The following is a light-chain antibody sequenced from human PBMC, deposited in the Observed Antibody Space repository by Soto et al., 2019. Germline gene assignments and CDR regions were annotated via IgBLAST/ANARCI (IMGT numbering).Light chain of an antibody. V-gene: IGKV1-27*01. J-gene: IGKJ1*01. CDR1: QAISNA. CDR2: AAS. Sequence: DIQMTQSPSSLSASVGDRVTITCRASQAISNALAWYQQKPGKVPELLIYAASTLQSGVPPRLSGSGCWTDFSLTIYSLQPEYVATYECQTYHTAPTFGPGTKVDIK. CDR3: QTYHTAPT.